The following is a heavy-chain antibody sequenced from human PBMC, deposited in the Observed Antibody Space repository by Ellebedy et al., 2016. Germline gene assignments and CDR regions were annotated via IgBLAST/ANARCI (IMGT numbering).Heavy chain of an antibody. J-gene: IGHJ6*02. CDR2: IVPIFVTA. Sequence: ASVKVSCKASGGTFNSYAINWVRQVPGQGLEWMGGIVPIFVTAHYGQSSQGRVTITADESTTTVYMEMNSLISEDSGVYYCARSGHRKGYYYHMDVWGQGTTVTVSS. CDR3: ARSGHRKGYYYHMDV. CDR1: GGTFNSYA. V-gene: IGHV1-69*13. D-gene: IGHD2-15*01.